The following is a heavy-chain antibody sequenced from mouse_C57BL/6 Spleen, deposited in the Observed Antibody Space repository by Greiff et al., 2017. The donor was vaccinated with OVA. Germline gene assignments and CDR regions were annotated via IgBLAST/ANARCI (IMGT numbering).Heavy chain of an antibody. V-gene: IGHV1-50*01. CDR2: IDPSDSYT. CDR1: GYTFTSYW. D-gene: IGHD1-1*01. Sequence: QVQLQQPGAELVKPGASVKLSCKASGYTFTSYWMQWVKQRPGQGLEWIGEIDPSDSYTNYNQKFKGKATLTVDTSSSTAYMQLSSLTSEDSAVYYCARSNGSSIYWGQGTLVTVSA. J-gene: IGHJ3*01. CDR3: ARSNGSSIY.